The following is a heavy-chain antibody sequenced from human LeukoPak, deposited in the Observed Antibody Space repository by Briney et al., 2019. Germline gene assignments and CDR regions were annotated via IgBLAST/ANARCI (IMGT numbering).Heavy chain of an antibody. Sequence: GGSLRLSCAASGFTFSSYSMNWVRQAPGKGLEWVSSISSSSYIYYADSVKGRFTISRDNAKNSLYLQMNSLRAEDTAVYYCARDGHLYCSSTSCYPGDLQHWGQGTLVTVSS. CDR2: ISSSSYI. CDR1: GFTFSSYS. CDR3: ARDGHLYCSSTSCYPGDLQH. V-gene: IGHV3-21*01. D-gene: IGHD2-2*01. J-gene: IGHJ1*01.